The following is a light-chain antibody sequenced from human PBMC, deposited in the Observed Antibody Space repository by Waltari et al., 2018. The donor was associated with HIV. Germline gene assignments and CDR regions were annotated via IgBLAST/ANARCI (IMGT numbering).Light chain of an antibody. CDR1: SSNIGNND. CDR2: DNN. CDR3: GTWDSSLSAGGV. Sequence: QSVLTQPPSVSPAPGQKVNISCSGHSSNIGNNDVSWYQQLPGTAPKLLIYDNNKRPSGIPDRFSGSKSGTSATLGITGLQTGDEADYYCGTWDSSLSAGGVFGGGTKLTVL. V-gene: IGLV1-51*01. J-gene: IGLJ2*01.